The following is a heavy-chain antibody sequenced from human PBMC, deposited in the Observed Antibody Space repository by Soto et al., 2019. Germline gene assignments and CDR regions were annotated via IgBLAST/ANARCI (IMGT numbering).Heavy chain of an antibody. Sequence: ASVKGSCKASGYTFTPYHIHWVRHAPGQGLEWMGWISPNSGGTNYAQKFQGWVTMTRDTSISTAYMELSRLRSDDTAVYYCAISPTYYYDSSGYAEYFQHWGQGTLVTVSA. CDR2: ISPNSGGT. V-gene: IGHV1-2*04. CDR1: GYTFTPYH. J-gene: IGHJ1*01. D-gene: IGHD3-22*01. CDR3: AISPTYYYDSSGYAEYFQH.